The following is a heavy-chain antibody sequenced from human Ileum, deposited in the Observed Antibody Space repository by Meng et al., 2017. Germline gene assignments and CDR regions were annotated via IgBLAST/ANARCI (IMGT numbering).Heavy chain of an antibody. CDR3: ARGVADY. CDR2: IYPHNGAT. D-gene: IGHD3-3*01. J-gene: IGHJ4*02. V-gene: IGHV1-2*06. CDR1: GYTFAGNN. Sequence: QVHVVQFGAEVKKPGASVQASCKTSGYTFAGNNIHWVRQAPGQGLEWMGRIYPHNGATNYAQTFQGRVPMTGDTSIATDYMELNRLTSDDTAVYYCARGVADYWGQGTLVTVSS.